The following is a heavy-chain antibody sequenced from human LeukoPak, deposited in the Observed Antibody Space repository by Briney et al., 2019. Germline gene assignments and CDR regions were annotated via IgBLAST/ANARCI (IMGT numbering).Heavy chain of an antibody. CDR1: GSPLTIYW. V-gene: IGHV3-7*01. D-gene: IGHD6-13*01. CDR2: IKQDGSEK. J-gene: IGHJ4*02. Sequence: GPSLTLSCAPSGSPLTIYWVSWARHPPGRGREGVANIKQDGSEKYYVDSVKGRFTISRDNTKNSLYLQMNSLRAEATAVYYCASRSSVAGTGPGWGQGTLVTVSS. CDR3: ASRSSVAGTGPG.